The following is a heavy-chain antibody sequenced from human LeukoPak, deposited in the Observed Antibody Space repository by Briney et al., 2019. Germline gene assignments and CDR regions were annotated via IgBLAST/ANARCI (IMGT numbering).Heavy chain of an antibody. D-gene: IGHD6-19*01. CDR1: GYTFSDYY. Sequence: ASVKVSCKASGYTFSDYYMHWVRQAPGQGLEWMGWINPNSGGTNYAQKFQGRVTMTRDTSISTAYMELSRLRSDDMAVYYCARDRSGWYYYFDYWGQGTLVTVSS. V-gene: IGHV1-2*02. CDR3: ARDRSGWYYYFDY. J-gene: IGHJ4*02. CDR2: INPNSGGT.